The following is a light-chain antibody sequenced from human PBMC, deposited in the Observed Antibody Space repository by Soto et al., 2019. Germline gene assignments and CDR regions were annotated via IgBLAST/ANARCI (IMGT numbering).Light chain of an antibody. V-gene: IGKV1-9*01. CDR3: QHYNSYSEA. CDR1: QGISSY. CDR2: DAS. Sequence: IQLTQSPSSLSASVGDRVTITCRASQGISSYLGWYQQKPGKAPNLLIYDASTLHSGVPSRFSGGGSGTEFTLTISSLQPDDFATYYCQHYNSYSEAFGQGTKVDI. J-gene: IGKJ1*01.